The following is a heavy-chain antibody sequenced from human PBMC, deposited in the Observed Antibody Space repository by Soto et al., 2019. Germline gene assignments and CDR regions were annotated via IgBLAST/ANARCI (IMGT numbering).Heavy chain of an antibody. CDR1: GYNFSSYD. CDR2: MNPNNGNT. V-gene: IGHV1-8*01. J-gene: IGHJ6*02. D-gene: IGHD3-10*01. CDR3: ARGPLWFGENSGMDV. Sequence: QVQLVQSGAEVKKHGASVKVSCKAPGYNFSSYDLNWVRQATGQGLEWMGWMNPNNGNTGYAQKFQGRVTMTRNTYIITAYMELSSRRSEDTAVYYCARGPLWFGENSGMDVWGHGTKVSVSS.